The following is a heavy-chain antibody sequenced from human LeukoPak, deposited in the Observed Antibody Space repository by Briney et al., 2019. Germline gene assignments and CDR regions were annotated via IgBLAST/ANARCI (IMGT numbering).Heavy chain of an antibody. V-gene: IGHV4-59*01. J-gene: IGHJ4*02. CDR3: ASGYCSTTSCPHY. Sequence: PSETLSFTCTVSGGAITNYYWNWLRQPPGKGLEWIGRIYYSGSTYYNPSLKSRVTISVGTSKNQFSLKLSSVTAADTAVYYCASGYCSTTSCPHYWGQGTLVTVSS. CDR2: IYYSGST. D-gene: IGHD2-2*01. CDR1: GGAITNYY.